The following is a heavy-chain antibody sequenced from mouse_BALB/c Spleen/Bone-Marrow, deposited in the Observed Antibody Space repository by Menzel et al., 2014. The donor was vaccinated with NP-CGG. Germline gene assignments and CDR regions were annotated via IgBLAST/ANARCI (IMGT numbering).Heavy chain of an antibody. J-gene: IGHJ3*01. CDR3: TRQSTATFFAY. CDR1: EYEFPSHD. CDR2: INSDGGST. Sequence: DVMLVESGGGLVQPGESLKLSCESNEYEFPSHDMSWVRKTPEKRLELVAAINSDGGSTYYPDTMERRFIISRDNTKKTLYLQMSSLRSEDTALYYCTRQSTATFFAYWGQGTLVTVSA. V-gene: IGHV5-2*01. D-gene: IGHD1-2*01.